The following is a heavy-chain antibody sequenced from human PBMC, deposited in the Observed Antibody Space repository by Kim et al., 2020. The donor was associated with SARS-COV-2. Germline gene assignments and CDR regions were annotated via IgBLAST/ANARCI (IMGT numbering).Heavy chain of an antibody. CDR3: ARGREFGGVIVTTYYYYGMDV. J-gene: IGHJ6*02. CDR1: GFTFSSYA. CDR2: ISSNGGST. V-gene: IGHV3-64*01. D-gene: IGHD3-16*02. Sequence: GGSMRLSCAASGFTFSSYAMHWVRQAPGKGLESVSAISSNGGSTYYANSVKGRFTISRDNSKNTLYLQMGSLRAEDMAVYYCARGREFGGVIVTTYYYYGMDVWGQGTTVTVSS.